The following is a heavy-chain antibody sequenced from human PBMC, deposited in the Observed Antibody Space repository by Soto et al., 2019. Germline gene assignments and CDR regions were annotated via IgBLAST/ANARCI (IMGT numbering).Heavy chain of an antibody. Sequence: ETLSLTCIVSGGSISEKYWNWVRQPPGKGLEWIGLIFANGHTDYNPSLKSRVTMSVDASRNQFSLRLTSMTAADTAVYYCVASLAASGLNWLDPWGRGTPVTVSS. CDR3: VASLAASGLNWLDP. J-gene: IGHJ5*02. V-gene: IGHV4-4*07. CDR2: IFANGHT. CDR1: GGSISEKY. D-gene: IGHD6-13*01.